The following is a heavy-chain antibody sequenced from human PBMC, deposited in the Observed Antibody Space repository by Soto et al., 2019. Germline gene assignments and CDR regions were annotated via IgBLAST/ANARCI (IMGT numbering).Heavy chain of an antibody. CDR3: ARVRFFLVRRDPFDF. CDR2: MNAGDGDT. Sequence: QVQLVQSGVEVKKTGASVKVSCQASGYTFTDHYLHWVRQAPGHGLEWMGWMNAGDGDTKYSQKFQGRISMTRDTSTKTAYLELSRLTYDDTAIYYCARVRFFLVRRDPFDFWGQGTLVSVSS. V-gene: IGHV1-2*02. CDR1: GYTFTDHY. J-gene: IGHJ4*02. D-gene: IGHD3-10*01.